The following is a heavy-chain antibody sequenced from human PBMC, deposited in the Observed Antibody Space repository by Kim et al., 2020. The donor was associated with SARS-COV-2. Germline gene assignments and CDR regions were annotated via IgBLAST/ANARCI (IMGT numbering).Heavy chain of an antibody. J-gene: IGHJ4*02. V-gene: IGHV3-23*01. CDR3: AKNYYGSGSSDY. CDR2: IGGSAGST. CDR1: GFAFSSFA. Sequence: GGSLRLSCAASGFAFSSFALSWVRQAPGKGLEWVSAIGGSAGSTRYADSVKGRFTISRDNSKNTVYLQMNSLRADDTAVYYCAKNYYGSGSSDYWGQGTLVTVSS. D-gene: IGHD3-10*01.